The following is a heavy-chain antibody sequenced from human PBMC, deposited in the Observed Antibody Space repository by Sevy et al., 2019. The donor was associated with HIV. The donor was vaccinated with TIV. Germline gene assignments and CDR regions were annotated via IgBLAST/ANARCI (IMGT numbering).Heavy chain of an antibody. Sequence: ASVKVSCKASGYKFTGYNMFWVRQAPGQGLECMGRINPNSRGADYTKKFQGRVTMTIDTSTTTAYLEIFRLTSEDTAMYYCVRDGLGSLTGWSSLWGQGTRVTVSS. CDR2: INPNSRGA. J-gene: IGHJ4*02. V-gene: IGHV1-2*06. D-gene: IGHD6-19*01. CDR3: VRDGLGSLTGWSSL. CDR1: GYKFTGYN.